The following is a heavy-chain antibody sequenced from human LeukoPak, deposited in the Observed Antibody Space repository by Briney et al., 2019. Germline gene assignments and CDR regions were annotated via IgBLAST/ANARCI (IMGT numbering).Heavy chain of an antibody. CDR3: AKGYSSSFFGY. J-gene: IGHJ4*02. CDR2: IYHSGST. Sequence: PSETLSLTCTVSGYSISSGYYWGWIRQPPGKGLEWIGSIYHSGSTYYNPSLKSRVTISVDTSKNQFSLKLSSVTAADTAVYYCAKGYSSSFFGYWGQGTLVTVSS. D-gene: IGHD6-13*01. V-gene: IGHV4-38-2*02. CDR1: GYSISSGYY.